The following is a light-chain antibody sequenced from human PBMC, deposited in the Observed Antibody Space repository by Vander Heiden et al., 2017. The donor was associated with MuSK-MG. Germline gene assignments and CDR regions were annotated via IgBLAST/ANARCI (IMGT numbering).Light chain of an antibody. V-gene: IGKV1-5*03. J-gene: IGKJ1*01. CDR3: QQYTADPWT. Sequence: DIEMTQSPSTLSASAGDSVTITCRASPTVRTCLVSFQQKPGRAPKLLIYRASSLDSGVPSRFSGSGSGTEFTLTISSLQPEDSATYFCQQYTADPWTFGQGTKVEI. CDR2: RAS. CDR1: PTVRTC.